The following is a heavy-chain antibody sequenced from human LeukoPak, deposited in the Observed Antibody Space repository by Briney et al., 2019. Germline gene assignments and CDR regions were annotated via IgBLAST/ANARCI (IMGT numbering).Heavy chain of an antibody. CDR3: ARDAEGSGSYYNWFDP. V-gene: IGHV4-34*01. J-gene: IGHJ5*02. CDR2: INHSGST. Sequence: SETLSRTCAVYGGSFSGYYWSWIRQPPGKGLEWIGEINHSGSTNYNPSLKSRVTISVDTSKNQFSLKLSSVTAADTAVYYCARDAEGSGSYYNWFDPWGQGTLVTVSS. CDR1: GGSFSGYY. D-gene: IGHD3-10*01.